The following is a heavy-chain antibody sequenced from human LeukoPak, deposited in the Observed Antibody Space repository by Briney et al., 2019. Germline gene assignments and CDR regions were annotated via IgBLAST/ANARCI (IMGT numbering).Heavy chain of an antibody. Sequence: SETLSLTRSVYGVSITSYSWTWIRQAPGKGLEWIGNIYDGGDTNYTPSLKSRVTISVDTSKNHYSLRLTSVTAADTAVYYCARDEEFDYWGQGTLVIVSA. CDR1: GVSITSYS. V-gene: IGHV4-59*12. J-gene: IGHJ4*02. CDR3: ARDEEFDY. CDR2: IYDGGDT.